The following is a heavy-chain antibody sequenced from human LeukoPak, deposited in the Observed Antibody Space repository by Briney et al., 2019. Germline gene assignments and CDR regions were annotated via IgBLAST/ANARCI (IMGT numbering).Heavy chain of an antibody. CDR1: GFTFTSYG. J-gene: IGHJ4*02. Sequence: GGSLRLSCVASGFTFTSYGMSWVRQAPGKGLEWVSSISGSGGSTYYADSVKGRFTISRDNSKNTLYLQMNSLRAEDTAVYYCAREREYSGYDIGGFFDYWGQGTLVTVSS. CDR2: ISGSGGST. D-gene: IGHD5-12*01. V-gene: IGHV3-23*01. CDR3: AREREYSGYDIGGFFDY.